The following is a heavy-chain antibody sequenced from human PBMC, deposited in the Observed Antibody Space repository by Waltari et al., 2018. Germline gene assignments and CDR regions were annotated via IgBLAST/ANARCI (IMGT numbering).Heavy chain of an antibody. D-gene: IGHD3-22*01. V-gene: IGHV4-39*07. CDR3: ARGPTSYDSSGYYDY. J-gene: IGHJ4*02. CDR1: GGSISSSSYY. Sequence: QLQLQESGPGLVKPSETLSLTCTVSGGSISSSSYYWGWIRQPPGKGLEWIGSIYYSGSAYYNPSLKSRVTISGDTSKNQFSLKLSSVTAADTAVYYCARGPTSYDSSGYYDYWGQGTLVTVSS. CDR2: IYYSGSA.